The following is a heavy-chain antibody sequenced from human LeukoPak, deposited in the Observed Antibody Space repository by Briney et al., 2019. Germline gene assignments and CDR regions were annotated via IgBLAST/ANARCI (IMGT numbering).Heavy chain of an antibody. D-gene: IGHD3-10*01. CDR1: GFTFSSYE. CDR2: ISSSGSGTI. CDR3: AREWGGSNFDY. V-gene: IGHV3-48*03. Sequence: GGSLRLSCAASGFTFSSYEMNWVRQAPGKGLEWVSSISSSGSGTIYYADSVKGRFTISRDNAKNSLYLLMDSLGAEDTAVYYCAREWGGSNFDYWGQGTLVTVSS. J-gene: IGHJ4*02.